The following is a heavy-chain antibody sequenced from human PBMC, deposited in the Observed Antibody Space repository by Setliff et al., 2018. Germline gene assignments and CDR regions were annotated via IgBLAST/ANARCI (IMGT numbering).Heavy chain of an antibody. CDR3: ARGGVTNYYDSSGIPDAFDI. J-gene: IGHJ3*02. CDR2: IHRGVS. V-gene: IGHV3-66*01. CDR1: GFRFNAHG. D-gene: IGHD3-22*01. Sequence: GSLRLSCAASGFRFNAHGMNWVRQAPGKGPEWVSVIHRGVSHYADSVTGRFTISRDNSKNTLYLQMSSLRAEDTAVYYCARGGVTNYYDSSGIPDAFDIWGQGTMVTVSS.